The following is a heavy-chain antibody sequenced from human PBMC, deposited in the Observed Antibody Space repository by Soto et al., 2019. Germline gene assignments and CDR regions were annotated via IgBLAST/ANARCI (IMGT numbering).Heavy chain of an antibody. CDR2: IYPGDSDT. D-gene: IGHD3-3*01. J-gene: IGHJ6*02. CDR3: ARLDFWGGYQHHYYGMDV. V-gene: IGHV5-51*01. Sequence: PGESLKISCKGSGYSFTSYWIGWVRQMPGKGLEWMGIIYPGDSDTRYSPSFQGQVTISADKSISTAYLQWSSLKASDTAMYYCARLDFWGGYQHHYYGMDVWGQGTTVTVSS. CDR1: GYSFTSYW.